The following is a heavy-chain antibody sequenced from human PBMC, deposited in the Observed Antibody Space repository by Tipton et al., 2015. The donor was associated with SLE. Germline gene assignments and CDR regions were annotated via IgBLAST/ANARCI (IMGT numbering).Heavy chain of an antibody. J-gene: IGHJ4*02. V-gene: IGHV4-39*07. CDR1: GGSISNSSFY. Sequence: TLSLTCTVSGGSISNSSFYWGWIRQPPGKGLEWIGSIDYSGRTYYTPSLKSQLTISVDTSENQFSLKLNSVTAADTAFYYCARRTSGYAPDYWGQGTLVTVSS. CDR2: IDYSGRT. D-gene: IGHD5-12*01. CDR3: ARRTSGYAPDY.